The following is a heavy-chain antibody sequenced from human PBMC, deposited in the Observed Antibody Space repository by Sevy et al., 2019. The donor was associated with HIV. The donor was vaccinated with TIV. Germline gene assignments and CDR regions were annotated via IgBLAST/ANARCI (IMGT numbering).Heavy chain of an antibody. Sequence: GGSLRLSCAASGFTVSSNYMSWVRQAPGKGLERVSVIYSGGSTYYADSVKGRFTISRHNSKNTLYLQMNSLRAEDTAVYYCARTNWNYAFDIWGQGTMVTVSS. CDR3: ARTNWNYAFDI. D-gene: IGHD1-7*01. V-gene: IGHV3-53*04. CDR2: IYSGGST. CDR1: GFTVSSNY. J-gene: IGHJ3*02.